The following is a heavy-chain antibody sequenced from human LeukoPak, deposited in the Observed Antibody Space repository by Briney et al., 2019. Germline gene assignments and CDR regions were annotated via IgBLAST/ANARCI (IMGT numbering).Heavy chain of an antibody. J-gene: IGHJ6*03. Sequence: PSETLSLTCAVYGESFRVYYWSWMRQPPGKGLEWSGEITHSWCSNYSPALKSRVTISVDTSKNQFSLKLSSVPAADTAVYYCARDGPDYDLWSGPIWKYYYYYMDVWGKGTTVTVSS. D-gene: IGHD3-3*01. V-gene: IGHV4-34*01. CDR3: ARDGPDYDLWSGPIWKYYYYYMDV. CDR2: ITHSWCS. CDR1: GESFRVYY.